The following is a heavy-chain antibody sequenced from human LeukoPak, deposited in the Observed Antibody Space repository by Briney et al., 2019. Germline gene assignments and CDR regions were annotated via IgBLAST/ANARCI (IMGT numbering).Heavy chain of an antibody. V-gene: IGHV1-18*01. J-gene: IGHJ5*02. Sequence: GASVKVSCKASGYTFTSYGISWVRQAPGQGLEWMGWISAYNGNTNYAQKLQGRVTMTTDTSTSTAYMELRSLRSDDTAVYYCARGPTIFGTRYPFDPWGQGTLVTVSS. CDR2: ISAYNGNT. D-gene: IGHD3-3*01. CDR3: ARGPTIFGTRYPFDP. CDR1: GYTFTSYG.